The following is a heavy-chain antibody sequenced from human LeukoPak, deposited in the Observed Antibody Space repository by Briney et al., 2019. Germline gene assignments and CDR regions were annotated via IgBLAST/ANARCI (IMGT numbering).Heavy chain of an antibody. CDR1: GFTFSNYY. D-gene: IGHD1-7*01. V-gene: IGHV3-11*01. CDR3: ARANNWNYPYYFDY. CDR2: ISSSAITM. Sequence: GGSLRLSCAASGFTFSNYYISWIRQAPGKGLEWVSYISSSAITMYYADSVKGRFTISRGNAKNSLYLQMNSLRAEDTAVYYCARANNWNYPYYFDYWGQGTLVTVSS. J-gene: IGHJ4*02.